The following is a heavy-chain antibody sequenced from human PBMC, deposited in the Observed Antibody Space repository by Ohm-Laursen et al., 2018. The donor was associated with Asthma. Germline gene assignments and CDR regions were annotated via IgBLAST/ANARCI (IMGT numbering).Heavy chain of an antibody. CDR2: ISYDSSLK. V-gene: IGHV3-30-3*01. Sequence: SLRLSCAAPGFSFRSYAMHWVRQAPGKGLEWLAVISYDSSLKYYVDSVNGRFTISRDDFKSTLYLQMNSLRADDTALYYCARDVMDWYSPALDFWGQGSLVTVSS. CDR3: ARDVMDWYSPALDF. J-gene: IGHJ4*02. CDR1: GFSFRSYA. D-gene: IGHD3/OR15-3a*01.